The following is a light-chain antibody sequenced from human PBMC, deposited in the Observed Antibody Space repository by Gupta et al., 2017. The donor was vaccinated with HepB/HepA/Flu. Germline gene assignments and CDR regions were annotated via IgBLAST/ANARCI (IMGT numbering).Light chain of an antibody. V-gene: IGLV3-1*01. J-gene: IGLJ2*01. Sequence: SYKLSQPPSVFVSPVQTASITCSGDKLGDKYFCWYQQKAGQSPVLVIFQDSSRPAGISERFSGSTSGNTATLTISGTQAVDEADYYCQACDSSTVVFGGGTRLTVL. CDR1: KLGDKY. CDR3: QACDSSTVV. CDR2: QDS.